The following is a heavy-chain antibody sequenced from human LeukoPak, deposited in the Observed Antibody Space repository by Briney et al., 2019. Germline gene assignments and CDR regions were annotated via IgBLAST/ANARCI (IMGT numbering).Heavy chain of an antibody. J-gene: IGHJ5*02. CDR1: GGSISSSNW. CDR2: IYHSGST. CDR3: ARRLLLLWFEEAPSWFDP. Sequence: SGTLSLTCAVSGGSISSSNWWSWVRQPPGKGLEWIGEIYHSGSTNYNPSLKSRVTISVDKSKNQFSLKLSSVTAADTAVYYCARRLLLLWFEEAPSWFDPWGQGTLVTVSS. D-gene: IGHD3-10*01. V-gene: IGHV4-4*02.